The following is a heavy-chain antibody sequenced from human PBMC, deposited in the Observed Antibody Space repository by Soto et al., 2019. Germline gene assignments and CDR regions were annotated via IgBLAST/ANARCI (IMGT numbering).Heavy chain of an antibody. J-gene: IGHJ4*02. CDR3: ARGEYYYDSSGYYFEY. D-gene: IGHD3-22*01. V-gene: IGHV4-59*01. CDR2: IYYSGST. Sequence: RWIRQPPGKGLEWIGYIYYSGSTNYNPSLKSRVTISVDTSKNQFSLKLSSVTAADTAVYYCARGEYYYDSSGYYFEYWRQGT.